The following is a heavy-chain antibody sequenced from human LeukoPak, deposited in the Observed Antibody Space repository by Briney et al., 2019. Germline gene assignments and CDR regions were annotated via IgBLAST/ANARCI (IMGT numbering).Heavy chain of an antibody. Sequence: SEALSLTCAVYGGSFSGYYWSWIRQPPGKGLEWIGEINHSGSTNYNPSLKSRVTISVDTSKNQFSLKLSSVTAADTAVYYCARGVKDIVVVVAAPREYYFDYWGKGTLVTVSS. D-gene: IGHD2-15*01. V-gene: IGHV4-34*01. CDR3: ARGVKDIVVVVAAPREYYFDY. CDR2: INHSGST. CDR1: GGSFSGYY. J-gene: IGHJ4*02.